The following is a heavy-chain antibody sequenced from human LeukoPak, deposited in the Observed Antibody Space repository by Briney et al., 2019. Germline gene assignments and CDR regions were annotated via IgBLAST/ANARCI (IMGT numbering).Heavy chain of an antibody. CDR1: GGSISSGGYS. V-gene: IGHV4-30-2*01. J-gene: IGHJ5*02. Sequence: SQTLSLTCAVSGGSISSGGYSWSWIRQPPGKGLEWIGYIYHSGSTYYKPSLKSRVTISVDRSKNQFSLKLSSVTAADTAVYYCARELGYCSSTSCYCWFDPWGQGTLVTVSS. D-gene: IGHD2-2*01. CDR3: ARELGYCSSTSCYCWFDP. CDR2: IYHSGST.